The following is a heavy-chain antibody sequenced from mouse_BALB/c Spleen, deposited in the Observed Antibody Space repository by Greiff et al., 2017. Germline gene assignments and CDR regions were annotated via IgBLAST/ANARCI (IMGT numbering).Heavy chain of an antibody. CDR3: ARALLRLRYFDV. CDR2: IYPYNGGT. D-gene: IGHD1-2*01. J-gene: IGHJ1*01. Sequence: VQLQQSGPELVKPGASVKISCKASGYTFTDYNMHWVKQSHGKSLEWIGYIYPYNGGTGYNQKFKSKATLTVDNSSSTAYMELRSLTSEDSAVYYCARALLRLRYFDVWGAGTTVTVSS. V-gene: IGHV1S29*02. CDR1: GYTFTDYN.